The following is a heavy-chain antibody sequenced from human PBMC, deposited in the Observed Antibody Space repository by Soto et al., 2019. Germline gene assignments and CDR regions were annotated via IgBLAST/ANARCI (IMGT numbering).Heavy chain of an antibody. V-gene: IGHV2-5*02. J-gene: IGHJ4*02. CDR1: GFSISTSGVG. Sequence: QITLKESGPTLVAPTQTLTLTCTLSGFSISTSGVGVAWIRQPPGKALEWLAVIYWDDDKRYNPSLRNRLTVTKDTSKIQVVLAVTNMDPVDTATYYCSHRQIHSGNWDCGVLDYWGPGTLVTISA. CDR3: SHRQIHSGNWDCGVLDY. CDR2: IYWDDDK. D-gene: IGHD1-7*01.